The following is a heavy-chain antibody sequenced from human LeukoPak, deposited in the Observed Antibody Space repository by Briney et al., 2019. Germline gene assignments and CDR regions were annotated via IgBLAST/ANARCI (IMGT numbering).Heavy chain of an antibody. CDR1: GYSISSGYY. J-gene: IGHJ4*02. CDR2: MYYRGST. V-gene: IGHV4-38-2*02. Sequence: SETLSLTCTVAGYSISSGYYWGWIRQPPGKGLEWIGNMYYRGSTYYNPSLKSRVTISRDTSKNQFSLRLSSVTAADTAVYYCARGTRNYYDSDGYYVFDSWGQGTLVTVSS. CDR3: ARGTRNYYDSDGYYVFDS. D-gene: IGHD3-22*01.